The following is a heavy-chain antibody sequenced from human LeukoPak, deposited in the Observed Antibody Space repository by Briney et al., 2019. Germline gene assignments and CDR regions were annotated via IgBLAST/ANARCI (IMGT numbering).Heavy chain of an antibody. V-gene: IGHV3-48*01. D-gene: IGHD6-13*01. CDR1: GFTFSSYW. J-gene: IGHJ4*02. Sequence: GGSLRLSCAASGFTFSSYWMSWVRQAPGKGLEWVSYISSSSSTIYYADSVKGRFTISRDNAKNSLYLQMNSLRAEDTAVYYCARGDRSSWFNFDYWGQGTLVTVSS. CDR2: ISSSSSTI. CDR3: ARGDRSSWFNFDY.